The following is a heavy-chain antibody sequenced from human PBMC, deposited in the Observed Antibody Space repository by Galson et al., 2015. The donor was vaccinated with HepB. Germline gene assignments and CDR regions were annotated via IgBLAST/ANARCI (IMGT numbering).Heavy chain of an antibody. CDR1: GFTFSSYA. D-gene: IGHD3-22*01. V-gene: IGHV3-30*04. J-gene: IGHJ3*02. Sequence: SLRLSCAASGFTFSSYAMHWVRQAPGKGLEWVAVISYDGSNKYYADSVKGRFTISRDNSKNTLYLQMNSLRAEDTAVYYCARARGRSGYLDAFDIWGRGTMVTVSS. CDR2: ISYDGSNK. CDR3: ARARGRSGYLDAFDI.